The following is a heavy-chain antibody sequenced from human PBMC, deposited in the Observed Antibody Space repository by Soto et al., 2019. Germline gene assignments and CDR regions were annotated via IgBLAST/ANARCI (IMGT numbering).Heavy chain of an antibody. Sequence: EMQRLESAGGFVQPGGSLRLSCAPSGFTFAKYAMSWVRQAPGKGLEWVSAITASGGSTFYAGSVKGRFTISRDNSDDTLELQMNNLRVEDTAMYFCAKGWMASVTYSDYWGQGTLVTVSS. V-gene: IGHV3-23*01. CDR1: GFTFAKYA. CDR3: AKGWMASVTYSDY. J-gene: IGHJ4*02. D-gene: IGHD4-17*01. CDR2: ITASGGST.